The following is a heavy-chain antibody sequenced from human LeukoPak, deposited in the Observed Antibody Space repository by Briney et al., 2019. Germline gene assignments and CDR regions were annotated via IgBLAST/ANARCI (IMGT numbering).Heavy chain of an antibody. J-gene: IGHJ6*04. V-gene: IGHV4-34*01. D-gene: IGHD3-16*01. CDR2: INHSGST. CDR1: GGSFSGYY. Sequence: SETLSLTCAVYGGSFSGYYWSWIRQPPGKGLEWIGEINHSGSTNYNPSLKSRVTISVDTSKNQFSLKLSSVTAADTAVYYCARGGGLRLGSHHRVWGKGTTVTVSS. CDR3: ARGGGLRLGSHHRV.